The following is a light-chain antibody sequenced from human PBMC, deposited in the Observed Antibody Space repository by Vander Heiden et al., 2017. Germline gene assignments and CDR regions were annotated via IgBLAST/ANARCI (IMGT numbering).Light chain of an antibody. Sequence: DIQMTQSPSSLSASVGDRVNITCRASQGISNYLAWYQQKPGKVPKLLIYAASTLQSGVPSRFSGSGSGTYFTLTISSLQPEDVATYYCQKYNSAPWTFGQGTKVEIK. CDR1: QGISNY. CDR3: QKYNSAPWT. J-gene: IGKJ1*01. V-gene: IGKV1-27*01. CDR2: AAS.